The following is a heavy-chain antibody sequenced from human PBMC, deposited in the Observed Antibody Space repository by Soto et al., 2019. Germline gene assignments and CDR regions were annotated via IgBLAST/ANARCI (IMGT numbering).Heavy chain of an antibody. CDR2: IKSDGSAT. J-gene: IGHJ1*01. V-gene: IGHV3-74*01. Sequence: EVQLVESGGGLVQPGGALRLSCVASGFTFSTYWMNWVRQAPGKGLVCVSRIKSDGSATSYADSVKGRFTISRDNAKNTLYLHMNSLSAEDTAMYYCVTGDYGCKNYWGQGTLVTVSS. CDR3: VTGDYGCKNY. D-gene: IGHD4-17*01. CDR1: GFTFSTYW.